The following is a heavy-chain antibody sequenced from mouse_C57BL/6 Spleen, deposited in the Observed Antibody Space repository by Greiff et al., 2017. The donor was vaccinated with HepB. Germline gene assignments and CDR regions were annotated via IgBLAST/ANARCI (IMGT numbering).Heavy chain of an antibody. D-gene: IGHD5-1*01. CDR3: ARDGTYEGAMDY. Sequence: EVKLQESGGGLVKPGGSLKLSCAASGFTFSSYAMSWVRQTPEKRLEWVATISDGGSYTYYPDNVKGRFTISRDNAKNNLYLQMSHLKSEDTAMYYCARDGTYEGAMDYWGQGTSVTVSS. CDR2: ISDGGSYT. CDR1: GFTFSSYA. J-gene: IGHJ4*01. V-gene: IGHV5-4*01.